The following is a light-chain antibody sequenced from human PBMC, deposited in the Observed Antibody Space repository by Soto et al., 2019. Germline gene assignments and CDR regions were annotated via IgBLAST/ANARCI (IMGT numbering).Light chain of an antibody. CDR3: QQYNSDSLT. Sequence: DIQMTQSPSTLSASVGDKVTITCRASQSISSWLAWYQQKPGKAPKLLIYDASSLESGVPSRFSGSGSWTEFTLTISSLQPDDFATYYCQQYNSDSLTIGGGTKVEIK. J-gene: IGKJ4*01. CDR1: QSISSW. V-gene: IGKV1-5*01. CDR2: DAS.